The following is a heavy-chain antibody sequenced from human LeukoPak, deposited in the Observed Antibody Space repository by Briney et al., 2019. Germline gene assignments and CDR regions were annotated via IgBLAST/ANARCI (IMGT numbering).Heavy chain of an antibody. J-gene: IGHJ4*02. CDR2: ISGSGSIT. CDR3: AKGVLAVRLES. Sequence: RAGGSLRLSCAASGFTFNIFAMSGVRQAPGGGLEGVSAISGSGSITYYADSVKGRFTISRDNSKNTLSLQMNSLRAEDTAVYYCAKGVLAVRLESWGQGTLVTVSS. V-gene: IGHV3-23*01. D-gene: IGHD1-1*01. CDR1: GFTFNIFA.